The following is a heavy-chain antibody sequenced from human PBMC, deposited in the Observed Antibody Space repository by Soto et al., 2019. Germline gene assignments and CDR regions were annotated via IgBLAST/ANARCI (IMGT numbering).Heavy chain of an antibody. J-gene: IGHJ3*01. CDR2: INSDASST. CDR1: GFTFSNYW. CDR3: AMDPKGVGASGAFDV. V-gene: IGHV3-74*01. Sequence: EVQLVESGGGLVQPGGSLRLSCAASGFTFSNYWMHWVRQAPGKGLVWVSRINSDASSTAYADSVKGRFTMSRDNAKNTLFPQMNSLSAEDTAVYCCAMDPKGVGASGAFDVWGQGTMVTVSS. D-gene: IGHD1-26*01.